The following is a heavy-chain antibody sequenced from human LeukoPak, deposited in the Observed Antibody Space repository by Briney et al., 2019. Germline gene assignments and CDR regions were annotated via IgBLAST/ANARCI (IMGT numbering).Heavy chain of an antibody. D-gene: IGHD3-22*01. CDR2: ITASSSYI. CDR3: AREYYYDEDAGNY. CDR1: GFSFSRSS. V-gene: IGHV3-21*01. J-gene: IGHJ4*02. Sequence: PGGSLRLSCAASGFSFSRSSMGWVRQAPGKGLEWVSSITASSSYIYYADSVKGRFTISRENVEKPVYLQMNSLRAEETAVYYCAREYYYDEDAGNYWGQGTLVTVSS.